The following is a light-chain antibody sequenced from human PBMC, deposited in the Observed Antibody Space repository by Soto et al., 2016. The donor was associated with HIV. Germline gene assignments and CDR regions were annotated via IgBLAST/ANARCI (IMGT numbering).Light chain of an antibody. CDR1: TLGSRG. V-gene: IGLV3-21*03. Sequence: SIVLSQPPSLSVAPGKTARVTCEGDTLGSRGVHWYQQRPGQAPLSVVFEDSGRPSGIPARISGSKSENTATLTISRVEAGDEADYFCQVWHADWDHPWVFGGGTKLTV. CDR3: QVWHADWDHPWV. CDR2: EDS. J-gene: IGLJ3*02.